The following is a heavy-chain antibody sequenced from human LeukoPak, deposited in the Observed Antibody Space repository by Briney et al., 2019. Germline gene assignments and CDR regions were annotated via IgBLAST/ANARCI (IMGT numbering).Heavy chain of an antibody. V-gene: IGHV3-23*01. CDR1: GFTFSSYA. D-gene: IGHD3-3*01. Sequence: GGSLRLSCAASGFTFSSYAMSWVRQAPGKGLEWVSAISGSGGSIYYADSVKGRFTISRDNSKNTLYLQMNSLRAEDTAVYYCAKANDFWSGYYVYWGQGTLVTVSS. J-gene: IGHJ4*02. CDR3: AKANDFWSGYYVY. CDR2: ISGSGGSI.